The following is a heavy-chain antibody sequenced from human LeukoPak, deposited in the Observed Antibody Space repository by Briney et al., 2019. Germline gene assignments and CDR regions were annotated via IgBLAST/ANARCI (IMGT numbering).Heavy chain of an antibody. CDR3: AKVYSSAGTHPFDY. V-gene: IGHV3-30*02. J-gene: IGHJ4*02. D-gene: IGHD5-18*01. Sequence: GGSLRLSCAASGFTFSSNGMHWVRQAPGKGLEWVAFIRYDGDNKYYADSVKGRFTISRDNSKNTLYLQMNSLRPEDTAVYYCAKVYSSAGTHPFDYWGQGTLVTVSS. CDR2: IRYDGDNK. CDR1: GFTFSSNG.